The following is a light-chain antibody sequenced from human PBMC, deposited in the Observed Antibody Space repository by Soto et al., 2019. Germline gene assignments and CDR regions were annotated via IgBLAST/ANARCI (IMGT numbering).Light chain of an antibody. CDR3: QQYHSFPLT. CDR1: QSISPW. V-gene: IGKV1-5*03. J-gene: IGKJ4*01. CDR2: KAS. Sequence: DFQMTQFPSTLSASLGDRVTITCRASQSISPWLAWYQQKPGKAPKLLIYKASSLQSGVPSRFSGSGSGTEFTLTISCLQPDDFATYYCQQYHSFPLTFGGGTKVDIK.